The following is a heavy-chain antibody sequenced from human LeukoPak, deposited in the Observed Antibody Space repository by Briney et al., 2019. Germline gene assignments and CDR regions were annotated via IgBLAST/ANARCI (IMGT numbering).Heavy chain of an antibody. J-gene: IGHJ4*02. CDR2: IYYNGGT. D-gene: IGHD2-21*01. CDR1: GGSISGYH. CDR3: ARLGDCGHDCYSHDY. V-gene: IGHV4-59*08. Sequence: PSETLSLTCIVSGGSISGYHWGWVRQPPGKGLEYISFIYYNGGTNYNPSLKSRVTMSVDTSKNQFSLKLSSVTAADTAVYYCARLGDCGHDCYSHDYWGQGTLVTVSS.